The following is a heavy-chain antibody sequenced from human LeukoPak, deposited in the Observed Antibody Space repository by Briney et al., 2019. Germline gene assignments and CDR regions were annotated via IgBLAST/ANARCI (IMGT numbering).Heavy chain of an antibody. D-gene: IGHD3-22*01. CDR2: IKQDGSEK. V-gene: IGHV3-7*01. Sequence: PGGSLRLSCAASGFTFSSYWMSWVRQAPGKGLEWVANIKQDGSEKYYVDSVKGRFTISRDNAKNSLYLQMNSLRAEDTAVYYCARERYDSSGYYAVRYFDYWGQGTLVTVSS. CDR1: GFTFSSYW. CDR3: ARERYDSSGYYAVRYFDY. J-gene: IGHJ4*02.